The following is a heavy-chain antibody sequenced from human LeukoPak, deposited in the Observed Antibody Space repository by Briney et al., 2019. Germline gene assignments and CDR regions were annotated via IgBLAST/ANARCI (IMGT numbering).Heavy chain of an antibody. CDR1: GFIFSSYA. J-gene: IGHJ4*02. Sequence: GRSLRLSCAASGFIFSSYAMHWVRQAPGKGLEWVAVISYDGSNKYYADSVKGRFTISRDNSRNTLYLQMNSLRAEDTAVYYCATSGGYSGYDHDHYLDYWGQGTLVTVSS. CDR2: ISYDGSNK. D-gene: IGHD5-12*01. CDR3: ATSGGYSGYDHDHYLDY. V-gene: IGHV3-30*04.